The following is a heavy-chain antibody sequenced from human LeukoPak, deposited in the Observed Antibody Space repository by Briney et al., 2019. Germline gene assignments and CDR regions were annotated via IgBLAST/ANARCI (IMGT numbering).Heavy chain of an antibody. CDR2: INPNTGRT. CDR1: GYTFTGYN. CDR3: ARGGDSMYYDFWTGNYYGMDV. J-gene: IGHJ6*02. Sequence: ASVKVSCKASGYTFTGYNMHCVRQPPGQGLEWMGWINPNTGRTNYAQKFQGRVTMTRDTSSSTAYMELRRLRSDDTAVYYCARGGDSMYYDFWTGNYYGMDVWGQGTTVTVSS. V-gene: IGHV1-2*02. D-gene: IGHD3-3*01.